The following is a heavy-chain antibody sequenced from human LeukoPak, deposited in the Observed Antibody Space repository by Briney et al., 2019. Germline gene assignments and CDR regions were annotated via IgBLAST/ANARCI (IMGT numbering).Heavy chain of an antibody. J-gene: IGHJ4*02. Sequence: GASVKVSCKSSGCTFTYHYIHWVRQGPGQGREWMGYIGPHSTFTSSPQEFQGRVTMTRAASMSTAYMELTRLTSDDTAVYYCVREGEGPLSKDFDYWGQGTLVTVSS. D-gene: IGHD2/OR15-2a*01. CDR1: GCTFTYHY. V-gene: IGHV1-2*02. CDR2: IGPHSTFT. CDR3: VREGEGPLSKDFDY.